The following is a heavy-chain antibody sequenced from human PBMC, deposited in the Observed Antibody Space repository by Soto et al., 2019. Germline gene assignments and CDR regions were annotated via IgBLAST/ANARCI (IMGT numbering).Heavy chain of an antibody. Sequence: QVQLVQSGAEVKKPGASVKVSCKASGYTFTSYGISWVRQAPGQGLEWMGWISAYNGNTNYAQKLQGSFTMTADTSTSTACMELRSLRSGDTAVYYCARDNEMVSPFDYWGQGTLVTVSS. D-gene: IGHD3-10*01. V-gene: IGHV1-18*01. CDR1: GYTFTSYG. CDR2: ISAYNGNT. CDR3: ARDNEMVSPFDY. J-gene: IGHJ4*02.